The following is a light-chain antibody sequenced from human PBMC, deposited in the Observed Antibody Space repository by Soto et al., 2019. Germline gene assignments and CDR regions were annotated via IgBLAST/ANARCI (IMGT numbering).Light chain of an antibody. CDR2: GAS. CDR1: QSVSMNY. V-gene: IGKV3-20*01. J-gene: IGKJ1*01. CDR3: QQYGGSPRT. Sequence: EILLTQSPGRLSLSPGERATLSCRASQSVSMNYLAWYQQKLGQPPRLLIYGASSRATGIPDRLSGSGSGTDFTLIISRLEPEDFAVYYCQQYGGSPRTFGQGTKVEIK.